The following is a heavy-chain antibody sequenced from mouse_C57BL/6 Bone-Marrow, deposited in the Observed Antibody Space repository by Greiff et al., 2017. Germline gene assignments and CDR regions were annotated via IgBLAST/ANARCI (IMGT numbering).Heavy chain of an antibody. CDR2: IDPETGGT. D-gene: IGHD1-1*01. Sequence: VQLVESGAELVRPGASVTLSCKASGYTFTDYEMHWVKQTPVHGLEWIGAIDPETGGTAYNQKFKGKAILTADKSSSTAYMELRSLTSEDSAVYYCTRSPTTVVAMDYWGQGTSVTVSS. CDR3: TRSPTTVVAMDY. J-gene: IGHJ4*01. V-gene: IGHV1-15*01. CDR1: GYTFTDYE.